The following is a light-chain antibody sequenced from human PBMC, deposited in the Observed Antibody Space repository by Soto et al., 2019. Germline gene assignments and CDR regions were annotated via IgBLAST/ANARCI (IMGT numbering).Light chain of an antibody. V-gene: IGKV3-20*01. CDR2: AAS. J-gene: IGKJ4*01. CDR1: QIVSSSY. CDR3: HQYDSSPLT. Sequence: EIVLTQSPGTLSLSPGERATLSCRASQIVSSSYLAWYQQKPGQAPRLLIYAASSRATGIPDRFSGSGSGTDFTLTISRLEPEDLAVYYCHQYDSSPLTFGGGAKVEIK.